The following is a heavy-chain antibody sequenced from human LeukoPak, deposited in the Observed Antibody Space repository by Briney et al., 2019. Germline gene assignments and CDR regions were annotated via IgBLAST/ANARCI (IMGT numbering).Heavy chain of an antibody. Sequence: SETLSLTCAVYGGSFSGYYWSWIRQPPGKGLEWIGEINHSGSTNYNPSLKSRVTISVDTSKNQFSLQLNSVTPEDTAVYYCAREESTIVVNNWFDPWGQGTLVTVSS. V-gene: IGHV4-34*01. CDR2: INHSGST. CDR3: AREESTIVVNNWFDP. D-gene: IGHD2-21*01. J-gene: IGHJ5*02. CDR1: GGSFSGYY.